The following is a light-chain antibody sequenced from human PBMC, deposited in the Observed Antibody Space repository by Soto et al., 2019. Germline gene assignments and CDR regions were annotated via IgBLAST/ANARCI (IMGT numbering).Light chain of an antibody. CDR1: SGYLTSSY. V-gene: IGLV6-57*04. CDR3: QSSDDSNPYV. CDR2: EDN. Sequence: NFMLTQLHSVSQSPGKTVTISCSRCSGYLTSSYVQWYQQRPGSAPIIVIFEDNQRPSGVPDRFSGSVDSSSNSASLTISGLKTEDEADYYCQSSDDSNPYVFGSGTKGTAL. J-gene: IGLJ1*01.